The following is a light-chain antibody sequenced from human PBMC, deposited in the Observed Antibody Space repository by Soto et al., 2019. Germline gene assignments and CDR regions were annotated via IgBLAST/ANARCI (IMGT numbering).Light chain of an antibody. CDR2: DAS. Sequence: EIVLTQSPATLSLSPGERATLSCRASQSVSSYLAWYQQKPGQAPRLLIYDASNRATGIAARFSGSGAGTDFTLTISSLEPEDFACYYCQQRSNWWTFGQGTKVEIK. J-gene: IGKJ1*01. V-gene: IGKV3-11*01. CDR1: QSVSSY. CDR3: QQRSNWWT.